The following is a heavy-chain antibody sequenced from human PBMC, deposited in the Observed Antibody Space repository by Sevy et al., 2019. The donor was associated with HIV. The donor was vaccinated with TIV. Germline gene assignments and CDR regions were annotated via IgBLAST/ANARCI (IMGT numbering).Heavy chain of an antibody. Sequence: GGSLRLSCAASGFTFSSYSMNWVRQAPGKGLEWVSSISCSSSYIYYADSVKGRFTISRDNAKNSLYLQMNSLRAEDTAVYYCARDPHSSSWPYYFDYWGQGTLVTVSS. D-gene: IGHD6-13*01. J-gene: IGHJ4*02. CDR3: ARDPHSSSWPYYFDY. V-gene: IGHV3-21*01. CDR1: GFTFSSYS. CDR2: ISCSSSYI.